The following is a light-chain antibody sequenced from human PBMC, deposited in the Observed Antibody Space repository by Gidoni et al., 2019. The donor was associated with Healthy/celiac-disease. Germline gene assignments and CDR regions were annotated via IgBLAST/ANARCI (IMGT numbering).Light chain of an antibody. Sequence: VLTQSPDSLAVPLGQMATINCKSSQSLFYSSNNKNYLAWYQQKPGQPPKLLIYWASTRESVVPDRFSGSGSGTDFTLIISSLQAEDVAVYYCQQYYSTPPTFGPGTKVDIK. CDR1: QSLFYSSNNKNY. CDR2: WAS. CDR3: QQYYSTPPT. J-gene: IGKJ3*01. V-gene: IGKV4-1*01.